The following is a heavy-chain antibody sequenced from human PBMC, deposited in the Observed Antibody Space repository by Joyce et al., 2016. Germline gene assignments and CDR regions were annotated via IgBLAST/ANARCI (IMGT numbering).Heavy chain of an antibody. CDR3: IKAVSPWGWY. Sequence: ELQLVESGGGLVQPGRSLRLSCEASGFTVGDFAMHWVRQAPGKGLEWVSSITRNSDTIGYADSVKCRFTISRDNAKNSLYLQMDSLRVEDTAFYYCIKAVSPWGWYWGQGTLVTVSP. CDR1: GFTVGDFA. J-gene: IGHJ4*02. V-gene: IGHV3-9*01. CDR2: ITRNSDTI. D-gene: IGHD3-16*01.